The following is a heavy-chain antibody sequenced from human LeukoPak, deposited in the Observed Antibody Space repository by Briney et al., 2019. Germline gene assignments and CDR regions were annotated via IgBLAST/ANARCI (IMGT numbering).Heavy chain of an antibody. CDR1: GFTFSDYW. D-gene: IGHD1-1*01. Sequence: GGSLRLSCAVSGFTFSDYWMHWVRQTPTNGLVWVSRVNSDGSSTNYADSVKGRFIIFRDDAKNTLSLQMNSLRAEDTAVYYCANDYDIEDPLWGQGTLVTVSS. J-gene: IGHJ4*02. CDR2: VNSDGSST. CDR3: ANDYDIEDPL. V-gene: IGHV3-74*01.